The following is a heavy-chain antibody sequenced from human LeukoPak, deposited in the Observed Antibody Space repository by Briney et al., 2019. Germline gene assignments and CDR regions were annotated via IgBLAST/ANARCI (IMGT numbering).Heavy chain of an antibody. CDR1: GYTFTGYY. Sequence: ASVKVSCKASGYTFTGYYMHWVRQAPGQGLEWMGWMNPHSGGTNFAQKFQGRVTMTRDTSISTVYMELTRLRSDDTAVYYCARGGDSMARGVDYWGQGTLVTVSS. CDR3: ARGGDSMARGVDY. V-gene: IGHV1-2*02. J-gene: IGHJ4*02. CDR2: MNPHSGGT. D-gene: IGHD3-10*01.